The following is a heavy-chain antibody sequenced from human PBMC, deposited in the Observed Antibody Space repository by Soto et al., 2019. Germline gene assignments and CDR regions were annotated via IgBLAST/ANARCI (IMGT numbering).Heavy chain of an antibody. CDR1: GGSISNYY. CDR3: ARDTALDY. J-gene: IGHJ4*02. Sequence: SETLSLTCTVSGGSISNYYWSWIRQPPGKGLEWIGYTFYTGRTSYNPPLKSRVTISVDTSKNQFSLNLRSVTAADTAVYYCARDTALDYWGQGTLVTVSS. D-gene: IGHD2-21*02. CDR2: TFYTGRT. V-gene: IGHV4-59*01.